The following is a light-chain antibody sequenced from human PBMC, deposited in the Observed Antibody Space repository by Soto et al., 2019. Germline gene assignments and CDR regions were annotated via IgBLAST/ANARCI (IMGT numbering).Light chain of an antibody. Sequence: EIVMTQSPATLSVSPGERATLSCRASQSVSSSYLAWYQQKPGQAPRLLIYDASNRATGIPVRFSRSGSGTDFTLTISSLEPEDFAVYYCQQRSNWLIFGEGTKVDIK. J-gene: IGKJ4*01. CDR2: DAS. V-gene: IGKV3D-20*02. CDR3: QQRSNWLI. CDR1: QSVSSSY.